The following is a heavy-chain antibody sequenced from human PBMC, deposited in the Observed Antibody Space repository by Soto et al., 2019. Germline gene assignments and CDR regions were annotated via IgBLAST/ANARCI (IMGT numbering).Heavy chain of an antibody. CDR2: ISYDGSNK. D-gene: IGHD1-26*01. J-gene: IGHJ4*02. Sequence: QVQLVESGGGVVQPGRSLRLSCAASGFTFSSYGMHWVRQAPGKGLEWVAVISYDGSNKYYADSVKGRFTISRDNSKNTLYLQMNSLRAEDTAVYYCAKVGATPIGCDYWGQGTLVTVSS. CDR3: AKVGATPIGCDY. CDR1: GFTFSSYG. V-gene: IGHV3-30*18.